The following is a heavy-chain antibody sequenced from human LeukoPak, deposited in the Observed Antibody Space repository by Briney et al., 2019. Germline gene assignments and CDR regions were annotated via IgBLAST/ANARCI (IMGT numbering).Heavy chain of an antibody. CDR1: GGSFSGYY. V-gene: IGHV4-34*01. CDR2: INHSGST. D-gene: IGHD3-10*01. CDR3: ARRDTPKTLWFGELSDHDAFDI. J-gene: IGHJ3*02. Sequence: PSETLSLTCAVYGGSFSGYYWSWIRQPPGKGLEWIGEINHSGSTNYNPSLKSRVTISVDTSKNQFSLKLSSVTAADTAVYYCARRDTPKTLWFGELSDHDAFDIWGQGTTVTVSP.